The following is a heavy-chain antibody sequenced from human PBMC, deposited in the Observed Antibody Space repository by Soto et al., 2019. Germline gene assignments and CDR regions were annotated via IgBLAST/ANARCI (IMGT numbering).Heavy chain of an antibody. J-gene: IGHJ4*02. V-gene: IGHV3-30*03. D-gene: IGHD3-3*01. CDR2: ISYDGSNK. CDR1: VFTLSSYG. Sequence: PGGSLRLSFAASVFTLSSYGMHWVRQAPGKGLEWVAVISYDGSNKYYADAVKVRFTISRDNSKNSLYLQMHSLRRADTAVYSCARDSQIYDFWSGYLNRDLDYWRRGTLVTVS. CDR3: ARDSQIYDFWSGYLNRDLDY.